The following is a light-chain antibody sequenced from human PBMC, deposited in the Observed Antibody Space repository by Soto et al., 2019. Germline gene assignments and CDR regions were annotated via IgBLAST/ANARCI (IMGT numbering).Light chain of an antibody. CDR1: QSVSSN. CDR3: QQYHNWPPGLT. J-gene: IGKJ4*01. CDR2: GAS. Sequence: EIVMTQSPATLSVSPGERATLSCRASQSVSSNLAWYQQKPGQAPRLLIHGASTRATDIPARFSGSGSGTEFTLTITSLQSEDFAVYYCQQYHNWPPGLTFGGGTKVDIK. V-gene: IGKV3-15*01.